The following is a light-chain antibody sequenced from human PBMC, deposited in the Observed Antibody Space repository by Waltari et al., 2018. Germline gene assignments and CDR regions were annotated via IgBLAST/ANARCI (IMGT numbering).Light chain of an antibody. CDR3: LVWHSTIDHQGV. Sequence: SYVVTQSPSVSVAPGETARITCGGDNIGSKSGQWYQQRPGQAPVLVISYDSDRPPGIPGRFSGSNSGNTATLTISWFEAEDEADYYCLVWHSTIDHQGVFGGGTKLTVL. J-gene: IGLJ2*01. V-gene: IGLV3-21*04. CDR2: YDS. CDR1: NIGSKS.